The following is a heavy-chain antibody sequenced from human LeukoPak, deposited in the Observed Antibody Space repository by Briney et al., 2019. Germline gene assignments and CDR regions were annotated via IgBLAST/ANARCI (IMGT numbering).Heavy chain of an antibody. Sequence: GASVKVSCKASGYTFTSYDINWVRQATGQGLEWMGWMNPNSGNTGYAQKFQGRVTMTRNTSISTAYMELSSLRSEDTAVYYCARAPRITMVRGVRRYYYYYMDVWGKGTTVTISS. CDR3: ARAPRITMVRGVRRYYYYYMDV. CDR2: MNPNSGNT. CDR1: GYTFTSYD. V-gene: IGHV1-8*01. J-gene: IGHJ6*03. D-gene: IGHD3-10*01.